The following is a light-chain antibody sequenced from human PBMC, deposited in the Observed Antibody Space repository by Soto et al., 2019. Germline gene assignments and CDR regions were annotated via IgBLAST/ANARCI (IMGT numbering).Light chain of an antibody. V-gene: IGKV1-9*01. J-gene: IGKJ4*01. CDR1: QGINTY. CDR2: AAS. Sequence: DIQLTQSPSFLSASIGDRVSITCRASQGINTYLAWYQQKPGKAPKLLIYAASTLQSGVPSRFSGSGSGTEFTLTSSSLQPEDFATYFCQQLRIYPITFGGGTKVEIK. CDR3: QQLRIYPIT.